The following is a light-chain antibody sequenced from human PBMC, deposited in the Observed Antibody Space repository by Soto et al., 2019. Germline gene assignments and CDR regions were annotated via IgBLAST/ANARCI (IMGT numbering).Light chain of an antibody. CDR3: AAWDDSLSGVV. V-gene: IGLV1-47*01. CDR1: SSNIGTNY. Sequence: QSVLTQPPSASGTPGQTVTISSSGSSSNIGTNYVSWYQQLPGASPKLLIYGNNQRPSGVPDRFSGYRSGTSASLASSGLRSEDEAAYSCAAWDDSLSGVVFGGGTKLTVL. CDR2: GNN. J-gene: IGLJ3*02.